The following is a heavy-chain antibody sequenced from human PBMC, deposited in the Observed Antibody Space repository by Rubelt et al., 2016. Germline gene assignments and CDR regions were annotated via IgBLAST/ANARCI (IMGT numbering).Heavy chain of an antibody. Sequence: VKPGGSLRLSCAASGFDFSDYYMTWIRQAPGKGLEWVSYISNSGNTVSYADSVKVRFTISRDNAKNSLYLQMNSLRAEDTAVYYCARGHWNYFDYWGQGTLVTVSS. CDR1: GFDFSDYY. D-gene: IGHD1-1*01. CDR2: ISNSGNTV. CDR3: ARGHWNYFDY. J-gene: IGHJ4*02. V-gene: IGHV3-11*04.